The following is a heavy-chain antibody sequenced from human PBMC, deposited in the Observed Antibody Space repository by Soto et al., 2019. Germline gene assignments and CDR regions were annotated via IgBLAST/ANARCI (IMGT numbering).Heavy chain of an antibody. V-gene: IGHV4-31*03. CDR3: ARDMAGGRDFWSGYFGYYGMDV. J-gene: IGHJ6*02. CDR1: GGSISSSSYY. D-gene: IGHD3-3*01. Sequence: LSLTCTVSGGSISSSSYYWGWIRQPPGKGLEWIGYIYYSGSTYSNPSLKSRVTISVDTSKNQFSLKLSSVTAADTAVYYCARDMAGGRDFWSGYFGYYGMDVWGQGTTVTVSS. CDR2: IYYSGST.